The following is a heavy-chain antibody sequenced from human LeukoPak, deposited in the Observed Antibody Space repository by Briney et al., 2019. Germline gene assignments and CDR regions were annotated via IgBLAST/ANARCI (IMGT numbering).Heavy chain of an antibody. CDR2: ISYDGSNK. Sequence: PGRSLRLSCAASGFTFSSYDMHWVRQAPGKGLEWVAVISYDGSNKYYADSVKGRFTISRDNSKNTLYLQMNSLRAEDTAVYYCSGGLWFGFDYWGQGTLVTVSS. CDR1: GFTFSSYD. CDR3: SGGLWFGFDY. D-gene: IGHD3-10*01. J-gene: IGHJ4*02. V-gene: IGHV3-30*04.